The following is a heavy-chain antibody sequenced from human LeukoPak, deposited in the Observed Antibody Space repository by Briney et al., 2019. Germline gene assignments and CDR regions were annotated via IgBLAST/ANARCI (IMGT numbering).Heavy chain of an antibody. CDR1: GFTFSSYA. CDR2: ISGSGGST. J-gene: IGHJ6*02. CDR3: AKAYSGYELRAGYYYYGMDV. D-gene: IGHD5-12*01. Sequence: GGSLRLSCAASGFTFSSYAMSWVRQAPGKGLEWVSAISGSGGSTYYADSVKGRFTISRDNSKNTLYLQMNSLRAEDTAVYYCAKAYSGYELRAGYYYYGMDVWGQGTTVTVSS. V-gene: IGHV3-23*01.